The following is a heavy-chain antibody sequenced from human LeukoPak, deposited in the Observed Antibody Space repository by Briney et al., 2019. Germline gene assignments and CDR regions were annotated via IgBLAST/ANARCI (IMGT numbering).Heavy chain of an antibody. CDR2: IIPILGIA. D-gene: IGHD2-2*01. J-gene: IGHJ4*02. CDR3: ARDNPVVPAARSDY. Sequence: GSSVKVSCKASGGTFSSYAISWVRQAPGQGLEWMGGIIPILGIANYAQKFQGRVTITADKSTSTAYMELSSLRSEDTAVYYCARDNPVVPAARSDYWGQGTLVTVSS. CDR1: GGTFSSYA. V-gene: IGHV1-69*04.